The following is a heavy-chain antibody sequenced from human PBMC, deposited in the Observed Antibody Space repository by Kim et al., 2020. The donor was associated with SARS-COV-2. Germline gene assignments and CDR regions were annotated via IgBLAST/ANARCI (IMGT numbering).Heavy chain of an antibody. J-gene: IGHJ4*02. D-gene: IGHD3-10*01. CDR1: GGSFSGYY. CDR3: ARVRQYYYGSGSYSDY. CDR2: INHSGST. V-gene: IGHV4-34*01. Sequence: SETLSLTCAVYGGSFSGYYWSWIRQPPGKGLEWIGEINHSGSTNYNPSLKSRVTISVDTSKNQFSLKLSSVTAADTAVYYCARVRQYYYGSGSYSDYWGQGTLVTVSS.